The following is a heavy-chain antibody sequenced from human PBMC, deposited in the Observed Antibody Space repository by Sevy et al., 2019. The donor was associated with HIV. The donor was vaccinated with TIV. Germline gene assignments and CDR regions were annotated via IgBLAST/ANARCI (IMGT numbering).Heavy chain of an antibody. CDR2: ISGSGTRT. J-gene: IGHJ6*03. CDR1: GFSFDSYG. CDR3: AKGGGGHYDPDEIGYYFYYYNMDV. V-gene: IGHV3-23*01. D-gene: IGHD3-22*01. Sequence: GGSLRLSCAVSGFSFDSYGMTWVRQAPGKGLEWVSGISGSGTRTYYADSVKGRFIISRDNSKNTRYLQMNSLRSEDTAIYYFAKGGGGHYDPDEIGYYFYYYNMDVWGKGTTVTVSS.